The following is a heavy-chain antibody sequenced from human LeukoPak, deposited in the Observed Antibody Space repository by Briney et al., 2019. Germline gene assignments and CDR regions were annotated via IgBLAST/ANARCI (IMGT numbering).Heavy chain of an antibody. D-gene: IGHD4/OR15-4a*01. V-gene: IGHV1-2*02. CDR1: GYTFTGYY. Sequence: ASVKVSCTASGYTFTGYYMHWVRQTPGQGLEWMGWINSNSGATDYAQKFQGRVTMTRDTSISTAYMELSSLRSDDTAVYFCASGANLAYSGQGTLVTVSS. CDR2: INSNSGAT. CDR3: ASGANLAY. J-gene: IGHJ1*01.